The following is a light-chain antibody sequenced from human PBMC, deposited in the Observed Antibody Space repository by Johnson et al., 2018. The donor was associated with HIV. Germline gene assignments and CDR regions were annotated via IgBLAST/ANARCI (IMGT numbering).Light chain of an antibody. CDR1: SSNIGDHY. J-gene: IGLJ1*01. CDR3: GTWDSSLSAFYV. Sequence: CSGSSSNIGDHYVSWYQQLPGTAPKLLIYENNKRPSGIPDRFSGSKSGTSATLGITGLQTGDEADYYCGTWDSSLSAFYVFGTGTKVTVL. V-gene: IGLV1-51*02. CDR2: ENN.